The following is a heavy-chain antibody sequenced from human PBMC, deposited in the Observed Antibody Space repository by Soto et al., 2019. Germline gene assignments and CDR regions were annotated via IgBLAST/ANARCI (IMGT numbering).Heavy chain of an antibody. CDR2: INTDGHTT. J-gene: IGHJ4*02. D-gene: IGHD6-13*01. CDR1: GLTFSSYW. CDR3: ARAVGYRYHTAAVDY. Sequence: EVQLVESGGGLVQPGGSLRLSCAASGLTFSSYWMHWVRQDPGKGLVWVSHINTDGHTTRYADSVKGRFTISRDNAKNTVYLQMNSLRAEDTAVYYCARAVGYRYHTAAVDYWGQGTLVTVSS. V-gene: IGHV3-74*01.